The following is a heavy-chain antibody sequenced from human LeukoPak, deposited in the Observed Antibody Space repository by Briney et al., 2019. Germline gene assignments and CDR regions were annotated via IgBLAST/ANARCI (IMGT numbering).Heavy chain of an antibody. V-gene: IGHV4-59*01. CDR2: IYYSGST. J-gene: IGHJ4*02. Sequence: RSSETLSLTCTVSGGSISSYYWSWIRQPPGKGLEWIAYIYYSGSTNYNPSLKSRVTISVDTSKNQSSLKLSSVTAADTAVYYCARASYSGSYVYWGQGTLVTVSS. CDR1: GGSISSYY. CDR3: ARASYSGSYVY. D-gene: IGHD1-26*01.